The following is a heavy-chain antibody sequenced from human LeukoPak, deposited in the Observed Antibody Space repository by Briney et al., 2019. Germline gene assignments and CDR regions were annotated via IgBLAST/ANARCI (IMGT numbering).Heavy chain of an antibody. CDR2: VYPGDSDA. V-gene: IGHV5-51*01. J-gene: IGHJ4*02. CDR3: ARSQGLYGAADY. CDR1: GYTFSDYW. Sequence: GESLKISCKASGYTFSDYWIGWVRQMPGQGLEWMGIVYPGDSDARYSPSFQGHVTISADKSINTAYLQWSGLQASDNAIYFCARSQGLYGAADYWGQGTLV. D-gene: IGHD2-2*02.